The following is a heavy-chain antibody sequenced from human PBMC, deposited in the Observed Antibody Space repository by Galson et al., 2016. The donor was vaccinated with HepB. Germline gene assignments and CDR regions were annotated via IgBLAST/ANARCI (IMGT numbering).Heavy chain of an antibody. V-gene: IGHV3-23*01. Sequence: SLRLSCAASGFTFSNYAMSWVRQAPGKGLEWVSAISGSGGSTYYADSVQGRFTISRDNPKNTLFLQMHSLRAEDTAVYYCARDEDDPSYTIDFWGQGTLASVSS. CDR1: GFTFSNYA. D-gene: IGHD3-10*01. CDR3: ARDEDDPSYTIDF. CDR2: ISGSGGST. J-gene: IGHJ4*02.